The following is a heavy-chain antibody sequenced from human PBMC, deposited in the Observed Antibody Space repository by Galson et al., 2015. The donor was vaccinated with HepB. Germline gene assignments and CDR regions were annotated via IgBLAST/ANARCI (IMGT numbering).Heavy chain of an antibody. CDR2: LNTKSGNP. CDR1: GYTLRDFS. D-gene: IGHD3-10*01. J-gene: IGHJ4*01. Sequence: SVKVSCKASGYTLRDFSMNWVRQAPGRGLEWMGWLNTKSGNPSYAQDFTGRFVFSMDNSLNMAYLEINNLKVEDTATYFCVRGMVLGGDFRNYWGQGTLVTVSS. CDR3: VRGMVLGGDFRNY. V-gene: IGHV7-4-1*04.